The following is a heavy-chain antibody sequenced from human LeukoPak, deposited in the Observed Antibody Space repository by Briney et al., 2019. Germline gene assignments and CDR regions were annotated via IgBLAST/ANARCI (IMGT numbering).Heavy chain of an antibody. CDR2: IYTSGST. CDR1: GVSISSYY. V-gene: IGHV4-4*09. Sequence: PSETLSLTCTVSGVSISSYYWSWIRQPPGKGLEWIGYIYTSGSTNYNPSLKNRVTISVDTPKNQFSLKLSSVTAADTAVYYCARLQLAAFDFWGQGTLVTVSS. CDR3: ARLQLAAFDF. D-gene: IGHD2-15*01. J-gene: IGHJ4*02.